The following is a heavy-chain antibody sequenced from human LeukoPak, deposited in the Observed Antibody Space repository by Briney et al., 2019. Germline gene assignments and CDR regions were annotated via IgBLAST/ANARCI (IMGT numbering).Heavy chain of an antibody. V-gene: IGHV3-33*06. J-gene: IGHJ4*02. Sequence: PGRSLRLSCAASGFTFSSYGMHWVRQAPGKGLEWVAVIWYDGSNKYYADSVKGRFTISRDNSKNTLYLQMNSLRAEDTAVYYRAKDRASTYYYDSSGYRWGQGTLVTVSS. CDR2: IWYDGSNK. D-gene: IGHD3-22*01. CDR3: AKDRASTYYYDSSGYR. CDR1: GFTFSSYG.